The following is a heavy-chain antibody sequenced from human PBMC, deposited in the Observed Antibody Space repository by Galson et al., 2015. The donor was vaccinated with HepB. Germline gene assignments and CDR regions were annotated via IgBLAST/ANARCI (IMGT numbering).Heavy chain of an antibody. J-gene: IGHJ5*02. D-gene: IGHD2-8*01. CDR3: AGAQFRCTNGVCYWDWFDP. CDR2: IDPSDSYT. V-gene: IGHV5-10-1*01. Sequence: QSGAEVKKPGESLRISCKGSGYSFINYWISWVRQMPGKGLEWMGRIDPSDSYTNYSSSFQGHVTISADKSISTVYLQWSSLKASDTAMYYCAGAQFRCTNGVCYWDWFDPWGQGTLVTVSS. CDR1: GYSFINYW.